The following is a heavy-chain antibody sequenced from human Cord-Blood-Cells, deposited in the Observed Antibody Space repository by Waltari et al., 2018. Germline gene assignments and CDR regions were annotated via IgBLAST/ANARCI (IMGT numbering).Heavy chain of an antibody. V-gene: IGHV1-2*02. Sequence: QVQLVQSGAEVKKPGASVKVSCKASGYTFTGYYMHWVRQAPGQGLEWMGWINHNSGGTNYAQKFQGRVTMTRDTSISTAYMELSRLRSDDTAVYYCASPLSDWGLDYWGQGTLVTVSS. CDR2: INHNSGGT. D-gene: IGHD7-27*01. CDR3: ASPLSDWGLDY. J-gene: IGHJ4*02. CDR1: GYTFTGYY.